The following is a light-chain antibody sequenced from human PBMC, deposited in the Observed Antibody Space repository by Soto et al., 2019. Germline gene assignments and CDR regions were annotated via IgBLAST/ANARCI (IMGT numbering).Light chain of an antibody. CDR2: ATS. Sequence: DIRMTQSPSSLSASVGDKVTITCWASQTISRYLNWYRQKPGKAPELLIYATSTLQSGVPSRLSGSGYGTDLTITITSMQAEDFETYYCQQSYSNLYTFGQGTKVDIK. J-gene: IGKJ2*01. CDR3: QQSYSNLYT. CDR1: QTISRY. V-gene: IGKV1-39*01.